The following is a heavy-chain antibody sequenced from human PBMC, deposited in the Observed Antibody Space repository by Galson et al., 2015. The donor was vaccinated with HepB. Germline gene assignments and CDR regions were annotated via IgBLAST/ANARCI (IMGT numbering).Heavy chain of an antibody. CDR1: GFTVSSNY. CDR3: AKRRGRMFQFSNHYSYYAMDV. Sequence: SLRLSCAASGFTVSSNYMSWVHQAPGKGLEWVSGIIGSGGSTYYADSVEGRFTISRDNSKNTLFLQMSNVRAEDTAVYYCAKRRGRMFQFSNHYSYYAMDVWGQGTTVTVSS. D-gene: IGHD3-10*02. V-gene: IGHV3-23*01. CDR2: IIGSGGST. J-gene: IGHJ6*02.